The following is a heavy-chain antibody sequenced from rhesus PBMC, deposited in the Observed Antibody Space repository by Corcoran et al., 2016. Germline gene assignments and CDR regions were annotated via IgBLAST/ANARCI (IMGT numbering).Heavy chain of an antibody. CDR3: ARVDSSGWGFDY. Sequence: QVQLQESGPGLVKPSETLSLTCAVSGGSISSSNWWSWIRQPPGKGLVWIGYISGSSGSTYYNPSLKSRVTISKDTSKNQFSLKLSSVTAADTAVYYCARVDSSGWGFDYWGQGVLVTVSS. CDR1: GGSISSSNW. J-gene: IGHJ4*01. V-gene: IGHV4-65*01. CDR2: ISGSSGST. D-gene: IGHD6-31*01.